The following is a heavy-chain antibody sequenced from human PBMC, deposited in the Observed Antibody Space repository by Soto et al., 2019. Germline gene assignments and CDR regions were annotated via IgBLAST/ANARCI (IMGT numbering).Heavy chain of an antibody. J-gene: IGHJ3*02. V-gene: IGHV3-66*01. D-gene: IGHD2-15*01. CDR1: GFTVSSNY. Sequence: GGSLRLSCAASGFTVSSNYMSWFRQAPGKGLEWVSVIYSGGSTYYADSVKGRFTISRDNSKNTLYLQMNSLRAEDTAVYYCAREAIVVVVAAVTDAFDIWGQGTMVTVSS. CDR3: AREAIVVVVAAVTDAFDI. CDR2: IYSGGST.